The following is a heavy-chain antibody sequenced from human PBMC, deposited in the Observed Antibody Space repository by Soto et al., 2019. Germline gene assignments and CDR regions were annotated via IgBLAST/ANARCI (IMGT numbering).Heavy chain of an antibody. J-gene: IGHJ5*02. V-gene: IGHV4-4*02. CDR2: IYHSGST. CDR3: AGEDTELDIGPRCDP. CDR1: GGSISSSNW. Sequence: QVQLQESGPGLVKPSGTLSLTCAVSGGSISSSNWWSWVRQPPGKGLEWIGEIYHSGSTNYNPSLKSRVTISVNKSKNQFSLKLSAVTAADTAVYYCAGEDTELDIGPRCDPCGQGTLVTVSS. D-gene: IGHD5-18*01.